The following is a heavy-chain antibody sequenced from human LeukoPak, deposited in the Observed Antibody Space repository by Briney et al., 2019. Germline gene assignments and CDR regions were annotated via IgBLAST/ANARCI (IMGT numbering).Heavy chain of an antibody. J-gene: IGHJ6*02. D-gene: IGHD2-21*01. CDR3: ARAEYCGRDCFYGIDV. V-gene: IGHV3-7*04. Sequence: GGSLRLACAVYGPTLSSYAMSWVRQAPGRGLGWVANTKQDGSNQYYVDSVKGRFTISRDNAMNSLYLQMNSLRADDTAVYFCARAEYCGRDCFYGIDVWGQGTTVTVSS. CDR1: GPTLSSYA. CDR2: TKQDGSNQ.